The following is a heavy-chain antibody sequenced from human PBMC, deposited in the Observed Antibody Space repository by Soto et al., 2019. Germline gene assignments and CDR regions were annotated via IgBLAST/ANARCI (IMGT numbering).Heavy chain of an antibody. CDR1: GYTFTRNW. V-gene: IGHV5-51*01. CDR3: ATPGGRDFNAFDV. CDR2: IFPIDSDT. D-gene: IGHD2-21*02. J-gene: IGHJ3*01. Sequence: GESLKISCKGSGYTFTRNWIGWVRQMPGKGLEWLGIIFPIDSDTRYSPSSQGQVTISADNSISTAYLQWSSLKASDTAIYYCATPGGRDFNAFDVWGQGTMVTVSS.